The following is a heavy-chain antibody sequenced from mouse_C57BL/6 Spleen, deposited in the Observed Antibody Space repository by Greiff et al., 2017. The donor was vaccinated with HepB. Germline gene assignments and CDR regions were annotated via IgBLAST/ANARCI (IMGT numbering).Heavy chain of an antibody. J-gene: IGHJ1*03. Sequence: EVQLQQSGPELVKPGASVKISCKASGYTFTDYYMNWVKQSHGQSLEWIGDINPNNGGTSYNQKFKGKATLTVDKSSSTAYMELRSLTSEDSAVYYCARDSQRYFDVWGTGTTVTVSS. CDR3: ARDSQRYFDV. V-gene: IGHV1-26*01. CDR2: INPNNGGT. CDR1: GYTFTDYY.